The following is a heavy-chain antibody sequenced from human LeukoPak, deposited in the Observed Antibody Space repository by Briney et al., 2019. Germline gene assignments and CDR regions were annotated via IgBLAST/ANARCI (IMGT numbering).Heavy chain of an antibody. CDR2: IIPIFGTA. V-gene: IGHV1-69*13. J-gene: IGHJ4*02. CDR1: GGTFSSYA. Sequence: SVKVSCKASGGTFSSYAISWVRQAPGQGLEWMGGIIPIFGTANFAQKFQGRVTITADESTSTAYMELSSLRAEDTALYYCARGLLYYYDSSGYYGFDYWGQGTLVTVSS. D-gene: IGHD3-22*01. CDR3: ARGLLYYYDSSGYYGFDY.